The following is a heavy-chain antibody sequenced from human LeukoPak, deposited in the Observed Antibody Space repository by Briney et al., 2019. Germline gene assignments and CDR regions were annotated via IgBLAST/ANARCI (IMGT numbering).Heavy chain of an antibody. CDR2: ISTSGST. V-gene: IGHV4-4*07. CDR1: GGSISSYY. CDR3: ARDAAMVFDY. Sequence: PSETLSLTCTVSGGSISSYYCSWIRQPAGKGLEWVGRISTSGSTYYNPSLKSRVTMSVDTSKNQFSLKLSSATTADTAVYYCARDAAMVFDYWGQGTLVTVSS. D-gene: IGHD5-18*01. J-gene: IGHJ4*02.